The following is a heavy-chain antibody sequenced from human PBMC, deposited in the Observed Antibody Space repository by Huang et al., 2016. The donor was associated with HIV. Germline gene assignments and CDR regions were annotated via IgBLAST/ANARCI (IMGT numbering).Heavy chain of an antibody. CDR3: ARRPLTYDSGVYYGAFDI. CDR2: IYPDDSDT. CDR1: GFSFTNYW. Sequence: EVQLVQSGAEVKKPGESLKISCEGFGFSFTNYWIAWVRQMPGKGLECMGIIYPDDSDTRYSPSFQGQVTISADESVTTAYLQWSSLKASDTAMYYCARRPLTYDSGVYYGAFDIWGQGTMVTVSS. J-gene: IGHJ3*02. D-gene: IGHD3-22*01. V-gene: IGHV5-51*03.